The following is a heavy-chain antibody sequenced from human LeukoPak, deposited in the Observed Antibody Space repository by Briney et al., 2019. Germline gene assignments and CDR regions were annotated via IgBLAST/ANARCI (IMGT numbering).Heavy chain of an antibody. CDR1: GGSISSSSYY. D-gene: IGHD3-10*01. Sequence: SETLSLTCTVSGGSISSSSYYWGWIRQPPGKGLEWIGSIYYSGSTNYNPSLKSRVTISVDTSKNQFSLKLSSVTAADTAVYYCAREDQYYGSGSFGYWGQGTLVTVSS. CDR2: IYYSGST. CDR3: AREDQYYGSGSFGY. V-gene: IGHV4-39*07. J-gene: IGHJ4*02.